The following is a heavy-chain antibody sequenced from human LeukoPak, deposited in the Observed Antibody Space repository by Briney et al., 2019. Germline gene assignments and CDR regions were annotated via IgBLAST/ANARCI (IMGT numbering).Heavy chain of an antibody. Sequence: GSLRLSCAASGFTFSSYWMSWVRQAPGKGLEWVANIKQDGSEKYYVDSVKGRFTISRDNAKNSLYLQMTSLRAEDTAVYYCARDRGSGSYYSQDWGQGTLVTVSS. CDR1: GFTFSSYW. D-gene: IGHD3-10*01. J-gene: IGHJ4*02. CDR3: ARDRGSGSYYSQD. V-gene: IGHV3-7*01. CDR2: IKQDGSEK.